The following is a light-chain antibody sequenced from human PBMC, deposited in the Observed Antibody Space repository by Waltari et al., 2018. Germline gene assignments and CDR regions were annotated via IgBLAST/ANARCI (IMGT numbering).Light chain of an antibody. CDR3: ASGDDSLNGVV. J-gene: IGLJ2*01. CDR1: YSNLGSNT. Sequence: QSVLTQPPPASGTPGQRVTISCSGGYSNLGSNTEAWYQQPPGTAPKLLIYSNNQRPSGVPDRFSGSKSGTSASLAINGLQSDDEADYYCASGDDSLNGVVFGGGTKLTVL. V-gene: IGLV1-44*01. CDR2: SNN.